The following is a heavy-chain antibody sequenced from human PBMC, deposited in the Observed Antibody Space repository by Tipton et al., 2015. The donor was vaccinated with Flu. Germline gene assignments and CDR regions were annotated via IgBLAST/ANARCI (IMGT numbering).Heavy chain of an antibody. CDR3: VRKGFGDY. CDR1: EITFSDYW. D-gene: IGHD3-10*01. V-gene: IGHV3-7*01. CDR2: IKQDGSER. Sequence: SLRLSCAASEITFSDYWMAWVRQAPGKGLEWVANIKQDGSERYYVDSVKGRFTISRDNAKNSLFLQMNSLRAEDTAVYYCVRKGFGDYWGQGILVTVSS. J-gene: IGHJ4*02.